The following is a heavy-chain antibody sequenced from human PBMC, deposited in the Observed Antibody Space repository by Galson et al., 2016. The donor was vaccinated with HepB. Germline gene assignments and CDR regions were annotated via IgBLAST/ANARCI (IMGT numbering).Heavy chain of an antibody. V-gene: IGHV4-59*01. CDR3: ARGPNNYDH. CDR2: IYYSGST. CDR1: GGSISSYY. J-gene: IGHJ4*02. Sequence: SETLSLTCTVSGGSISSYYWSWIRQPPGKGLEWIGYIYYSGSTNYNPSLKSRVTISVDTSKNQFSLKLSSVTAADSAIYYCARGPNNYDHWGQGTLVTVSS.